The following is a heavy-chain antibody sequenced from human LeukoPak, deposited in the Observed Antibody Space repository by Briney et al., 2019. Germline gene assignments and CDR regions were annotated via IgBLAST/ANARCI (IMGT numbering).Heavy chain of an antibody. CDR2: IYYSGST. Sequence: PSETLSLTCAVSGGSISSRDWWSWVRQPPGKGLEWIGTIYYSGSTYYNPSLKSRVTISVDTSKNQFSLKLSSVTAPDTAVYYCARHEDRNWYFDHWGQGTLVTVSS. V-gene: IGHV4-39*01. J-gene: IGHJ4*02. CDR1: GGSISSRDW. D-gene: IGHD1-1*01. CDR3: ARHEDRNWYFDH.